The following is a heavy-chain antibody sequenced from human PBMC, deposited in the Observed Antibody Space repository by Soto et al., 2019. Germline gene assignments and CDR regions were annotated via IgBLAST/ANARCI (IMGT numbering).Heavy chain of an antibody. CDR1: GYRFTSYG. CDR2: ISAYDDNT. Sequence: QAQLVQSGPEVKKPGASVKVSCKASGYRFTSYGISWVRQAPGQGLEWLGWISAYDDNTKYAQTLQGRVSMSTDTSTNTADMELRSLRSDDTAMYYGARGGYYDSSGSRNYHYYGMNVWGQGTTVTVSS. J-gene: IGHJ6*02. D-gene: IGHD3-22*01. V-gene: IGHV1-18*01. CDR3: ARGGYYDSSGSRNYHYYGMNV.